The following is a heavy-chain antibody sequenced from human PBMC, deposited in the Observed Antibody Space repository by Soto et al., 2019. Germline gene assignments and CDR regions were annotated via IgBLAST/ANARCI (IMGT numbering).Heavy chain of an antibody. CDR2: ISGSGGST. Sequence: EVQLLESGGGLVQPGGSLRLSCAASGFTFSSYAMSWVRQAPGKGLEWVSAISGSGGSTYYVDSVKGRFTISRDNSKNTLYLQMNSLRAEDTAVYYCAMVRELLYVPVDYWGQGTLVTVSS. J-gene: IGHJ4*02. CDR1: GFTFSSYA. V-gene: IGHV3-23*01. CDR3: AMVRELLYVPVDY. D-gene: IGHD3-10*01.